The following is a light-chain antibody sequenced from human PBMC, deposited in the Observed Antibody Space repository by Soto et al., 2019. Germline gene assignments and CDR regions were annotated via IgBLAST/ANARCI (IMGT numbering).Light chain of an antibody. J-gene: IGLJ2*01. CDR1: SCNIGVNT. CDR2: SNN. V-gene: IGLV1-44*01. CDR3: AAWDVSLSGHVV. Sequence: QSVLTQPPSASGTPGQRASISCSGSSCNIGVNTVNWYQQLPGTAPRLLIYSNNQRPSGVPDRFSGSKSGTSASLAISGLQSEDEADYYCAAWDVSLSGHVVFGGGTKLTVL.